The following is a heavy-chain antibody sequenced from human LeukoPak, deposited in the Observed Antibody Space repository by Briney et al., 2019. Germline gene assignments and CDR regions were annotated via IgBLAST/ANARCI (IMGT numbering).Heavy chain of an antibody. CDR1: GFTFSTYV. D-gene: IGHD2-2*01. J-gene: IGHJ4*02. CDR3: AKEYCTTTNCLGD. Sequence: PGGSLRLPCAASGFTFSTYVLHWVRQAPGKGLEWVAVISHDGSEKYYADSVKGRFTISRDNSKNTLYLQMNSLRAEDTAVYYCAKEYCTTTNCLGDWGLGTLVTVSS. CDR2: ISHDGSEK. V-gene: IGHV3-30*18.